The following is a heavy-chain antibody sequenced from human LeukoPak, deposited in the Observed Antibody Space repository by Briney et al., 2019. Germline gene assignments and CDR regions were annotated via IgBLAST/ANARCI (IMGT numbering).Heavy chain of an antibody. V-gene: IGHV3-9*01. CDR1: GFTFDDYA. CDR2: ISWNSGSI. D-gene: IGHD1-26*01. Sequence: SGRSLRLSCAASGFTFDDYAMHWVRQAPGKGLEWVSGISWNSGSIGYADSVKGRFTISRNNAKNSLYLQMNSLRAEDTALYYCAKDQNSGSYQYFDYWGQGALVTVSS. J-gene: IGHJ4*02. CDR3: AKDQNSGSYQYFDY.